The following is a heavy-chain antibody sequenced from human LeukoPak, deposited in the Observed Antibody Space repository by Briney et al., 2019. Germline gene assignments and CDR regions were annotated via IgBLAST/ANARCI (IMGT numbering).Heavy chain of an antibody. J-gene: IGHJ4*02. D-gene: IGHD3-9*01. CDR1: GGTFSSYA. V-gene: IGHV1-69*13. CDR2: IIPIFGTA. Sequence: SVKVSCKASGGTFSSYAISWVRQAPGQGLEWMGGIIPIFGTANYAQKFQGRVTITADESTSTAYMELSSLRSEDTAVYYCATDLHDILTGSFYWGQGTLVTVSS. CDR3: ATDLHDILTGSFY.